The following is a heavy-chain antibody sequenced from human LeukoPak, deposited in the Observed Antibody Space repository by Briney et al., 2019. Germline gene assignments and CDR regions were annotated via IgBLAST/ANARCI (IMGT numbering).Heavy chain of an antibody. CDR1: GFSFSNAS. V-gene: IGHV3-15*01. CDR2: IISKTAGGTT. Sequence: GGSLRLSCAASGFSFSNASMSWVRQAPGEGLGWVGRIISKTAGGTTDYAAPVKGRFTISTDDSKNTLYLQMNSLKTEDTAVYYCTTDGVVPAAIAVLTFPWGQGTLVTVSS. J-gene: IGHJ5*02. D-gene: IGHD2-2*01. CDR3: TTDGVVPAAIAVLTFP.